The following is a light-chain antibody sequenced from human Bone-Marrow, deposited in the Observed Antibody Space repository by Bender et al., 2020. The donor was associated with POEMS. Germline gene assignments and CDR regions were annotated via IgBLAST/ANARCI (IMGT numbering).Light chain of an antibody. Sequence: SYELTQPPSVSVSPGQTARITCSGDALAKQYSYWYRQQRPGQAPVLVIYKDSERPSGIPERFSGSSSGTTVTLTISGAHVEDTADYYCCSATDNTWVFGGGTKLTVL. J-gene: IGLJ3*02. CDR3: CSATDNTWV. CDR2: KDS. V-gene: IGLV3-27*01. CDR1: ALAKQY.